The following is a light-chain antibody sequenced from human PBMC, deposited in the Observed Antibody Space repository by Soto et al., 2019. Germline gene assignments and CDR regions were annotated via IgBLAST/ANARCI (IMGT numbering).Light chain of an antibody. Sequence: QSVLTQPPSVSGTPGQRVTISCSGSRSSIGSNTVNWYQHLPGSAPQLLIYSNNHRPSGVPDRFSASKAGASASLAISGLQSEDEGDYYCAAWDASLGGFYVSGSGTKVTVL. J-gene: IGLJ1*01. CDR2: SNN. CDR1: RSSIGSNT. CDR3: AAWDASLGGFYV. V-gene: IGLV1-44*01.